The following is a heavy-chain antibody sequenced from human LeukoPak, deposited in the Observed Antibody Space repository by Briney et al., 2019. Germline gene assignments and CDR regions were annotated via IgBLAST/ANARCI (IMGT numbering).Heavy chain of an antibody. D-gene: IGHD2-21*01. J-gene: IGHJ4*01. CDR3: ARQGFDSCFDY. V-gene: IGHV3-66*04. CDR1: GFSFRRYY. CDR2: LFSGGDT. Sequence: GGSLRLSCAASGFSFRRYYMSWVRQAPGKGLQWVSVLFSGGDTYYADSVKDRFSISRDSSRETLLLQMNSLRADDTAVYYCARQGFDSCFDYWGHGTMLTVSS.